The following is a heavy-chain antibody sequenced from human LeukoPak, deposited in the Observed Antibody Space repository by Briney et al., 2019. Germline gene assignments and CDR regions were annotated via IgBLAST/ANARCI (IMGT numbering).Heavy chain of an antibody. Sequence: PGGSLRLSCAASGFXLRSYGINWVRQAPGKGLEWGSYISSSGRTIYYADSVKGRFTISRDNAKNSLYLQMNSLRAEDTAVYYCAALEIVVVTATPFDYWGQGTLVTVSS. D-gene: IGHD2-21*02. J-gene: IGHJ4*02. CDR2: ISSSGRTI. CDR3: AALEIVVVTATPFDY. CDR1: GFXLRSYG. V-gene: IGHV3-48*03.